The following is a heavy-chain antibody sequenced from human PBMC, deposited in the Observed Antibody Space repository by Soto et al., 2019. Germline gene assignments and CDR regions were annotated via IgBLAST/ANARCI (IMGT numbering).Heavy chain of an antibody. CDR3: ARVPEDYYYYYGMDV. J-gene: IGHJ6*02. CDR1: GFTFSSYS. V-gene: IGHV3-21*01. D-gene: IGHD2-2*01. CDR2: ISSSSSYI. Sequence: PGGSLRLSCAASGFTFSSYSMNWVRQAPGKGLEWVSSISSSSSYIYYADSVKGRFTISRDNAKNSLYLQMTSLRAEDTAVYYCARVPEDYYYYYGMDVWGQGTTVTVSS.